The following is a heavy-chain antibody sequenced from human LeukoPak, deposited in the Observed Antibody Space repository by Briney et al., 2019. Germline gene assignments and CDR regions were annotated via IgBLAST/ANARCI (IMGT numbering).Heavy chain of an antibody. CDR2: TNSDGSST. CDR3: AKDLAIVGATYYFDY. V-gene: IGHV3-74*01. CDR1: GFTFSGHW. J-gene: IGHJ4*02. D-gene: IGHD1-26*01. Sequence: GGSLRLSCAVPGFTFSGHWMFWVRQAPGKGLVWVSSTNSDGSSTGYTDSVKGRFTVSRDNSKNTLYLQMNSLRAEDTAVYYCAKDLAIVGATYYFDYWGQGTLVTVSS.